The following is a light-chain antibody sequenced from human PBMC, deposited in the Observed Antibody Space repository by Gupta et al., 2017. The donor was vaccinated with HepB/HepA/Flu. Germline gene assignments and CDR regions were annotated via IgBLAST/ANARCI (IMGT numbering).Light chain of an antibody. CDR3: QQEFTDDPEYT. Sequence: EIVLTQSPGTLSLSPGERATLSCKTSQSVSSTFLAWYQQKPGQAPRLLISAASNRATGIPDRFSGSGDGTDVDLTINIREPEDFAVYYCQQEFTDDPEYTFGQGTKLEIK. J-gene: IGKJ2*01. CDR1: QSVSSTF. CDR2: AAS. V-gene: IGKV3-20*01.